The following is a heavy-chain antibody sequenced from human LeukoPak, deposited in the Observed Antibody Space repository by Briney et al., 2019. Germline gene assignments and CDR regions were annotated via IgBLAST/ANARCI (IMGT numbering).Heavy chain of an antibody. J-gene: IGHJ5*02. CDR3: ATFDWNDLNWFDP. CDR2: IIPIFGTA. Sequence: SVKVSCKASGGTFSSYAMSWVRQAPGQGLEWMGGIIPIFGTANYAQKFQGRVTITADKSTSTAYMELSSLRSEDTAVYYCATFDWNDLNWFDPWGQGTLVTVSS. D-gene: IGHD1-1*01. V-gene: IGHV1-69*06. CDR1: GGTFSSYA.